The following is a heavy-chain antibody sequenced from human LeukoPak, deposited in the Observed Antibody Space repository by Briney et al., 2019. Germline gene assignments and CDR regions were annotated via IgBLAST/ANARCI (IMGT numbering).Heavy chain of an antibody. J-gene: IGHJ4*02. CDR2: IWYDGSNK. CDR3: AKDIRRWDELYVYDY. Sequence: GGSLRLSCAASGFTFSSYGMHWVRQAPGKGLEWVAVIWYDGSNKYYADSVKGRFTISRDNSKNTLYLQMNSLRAEDTALYYCAKDIRRWDELYVYDYWGQGTLVTVSS. V-gene: IGHV3-30*02. CDR1: GFTFSSYG. D-gene: IGHD2-2*02.